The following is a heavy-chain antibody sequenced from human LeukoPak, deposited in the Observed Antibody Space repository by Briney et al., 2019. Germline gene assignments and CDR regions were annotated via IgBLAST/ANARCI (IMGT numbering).Heavy chain of an antibody. CDR2: IYYSGST. J-gene: IGHJ4*02. CDR1: GGSISSSSYY. CDR3: ARGQWRLDY. V-gene: IGHV4-39*07. Sequence: PSETLSLTCTVSGGSISSSSYYWGWIRQPPGKGLEWIGNIYYSGSTYYNTSLKSRVTISVDTSKNQFSLKLSSVTAADTAVYYCARGQWRLDYWGQGTLVTVSS. D-gene: IGHD2-8*01.